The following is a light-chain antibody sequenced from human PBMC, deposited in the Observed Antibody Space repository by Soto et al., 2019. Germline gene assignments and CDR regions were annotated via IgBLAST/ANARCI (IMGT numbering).Light chain of an antibody. CDR2: DAS. V-gene: IGKV1-33*01. Sequence: DIQMTQSPSSLSASVGDRVTITCQASQDISNYLNWYQQKPGKAPKLLIYDASNLETGVPSRFSGSGSGTDFTFTISSLQPEDIATYHCQQYDNLTPACGQVTKVDIK. J-gene: IGKJ1*01. CDR3: QQYDNLTPA. CDR1: QDISNY.